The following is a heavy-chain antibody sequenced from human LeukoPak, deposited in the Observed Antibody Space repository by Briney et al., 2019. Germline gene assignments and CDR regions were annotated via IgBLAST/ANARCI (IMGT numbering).Heavy chain of an antibody. CDR3: TKINELYDFSFDP. J-gene: IGHJ5*02. Sequence: ASVKVSCKASGYTFTGYYMHWVRQAPGQGLEWMGWIHPNSGATNYVQKFQGRVTMTRDTSTSTAYMELSRLRSDDTAVYYCTKINELYDFSFDPWGQGTLVTVSS. D-gene: IGHD3-3*01. V-gene: IGHV1-2*02. CDR2: IHPNSGAT. CDR1: GYTFTGYY.